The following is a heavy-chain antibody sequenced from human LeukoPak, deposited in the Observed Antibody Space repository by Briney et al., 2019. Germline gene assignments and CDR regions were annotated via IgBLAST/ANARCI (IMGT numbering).Heavy chain of an antibody. V-gene: IGHV4-59*12. CDR1: GGSISSYY. J-gene: IGHJ4*02. Sequence: SETLSLTCTVSGGSISSYYWSWIRQPPGKGLEYIGYIHFSGSTNYNPSLRSRVTISRDTSKNQFSLKLNSVTAADTAVYYCAADSTVTTFGYWGQGTLVTVSS. D-gene: IGHD4-17*01. CDR2: IHFSGST. CDR3: AADSTVTTFGY.